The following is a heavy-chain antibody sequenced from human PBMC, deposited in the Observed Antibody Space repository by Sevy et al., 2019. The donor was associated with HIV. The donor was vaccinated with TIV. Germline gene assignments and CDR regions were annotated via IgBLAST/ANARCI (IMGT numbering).Heavy chain of an antibody. CDR1: GFTFSSYA. V-gene: IGHV3-48*02. Sequence: GGSLRLSCAASGFTFSSYAMNWVRQALGKGLEWVSYISYTSTTIYYADSVRGRFTISRDNAKNTLYLQMNSLRDEDTAVYYCASSDATSRFGYYYFAMDFWGQGTSVTVSS. D-gene: IGHD3-22*01. J-gene: IGHJ6*02. CDR2: ISYTSTTI. CDR3: ASSDATSRFGYYYFAMDF.